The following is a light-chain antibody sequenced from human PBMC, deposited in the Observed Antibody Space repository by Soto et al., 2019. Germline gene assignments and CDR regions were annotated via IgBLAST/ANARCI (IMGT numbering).Light chain of an antibody. CDR2: GAS. CDR3: QQYGNSPPYT. V-gene: IGKV3-20*01. CDR1: QSVSSRF. J-gene: IGKJ2*01. Sequence: EIVLTQSPGTLSLSPGERATLSCRASQSVSSRFLAWYQQKPGQAPRLLIYGASSRATGIPDRFSGSGSGTDFTLTISRLEPEDFAVYYCQQYGNSPPYTFGQGTKLEIK.